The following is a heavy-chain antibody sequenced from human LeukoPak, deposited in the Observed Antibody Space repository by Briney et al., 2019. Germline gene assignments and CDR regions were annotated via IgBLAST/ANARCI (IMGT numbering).Heavy chain of an antibody. V-gene: IGHV3-23*01. J-gene: IGHJ4*02. Sequence: PGGSLRLSCAASGFTFSSYAMSWVRQAPGKGLEWVSAISGSGGSTYYADSVKGRFTISRDNSKNTLYLQMNSLRAEDTAVYYCAREEGIAVAGRGFDYWGQGTLVTVSS. CDR3: AREEGIAVAGRGFDY. CDR2: ISGSGGST. CDR1: GFTFSSYA. D-gene: IGHD6-19*01.